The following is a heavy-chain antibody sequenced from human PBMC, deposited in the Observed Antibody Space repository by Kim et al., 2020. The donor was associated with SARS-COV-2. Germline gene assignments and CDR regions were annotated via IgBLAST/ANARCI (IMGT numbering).Heavy chain of an antibody. CDR1: GFTFGDYA. CDR2: IRSKAYGGTT. D-gene: IGHD3-22*01. CDR3: TRAYYDSSGYYPEYYYYGMDV. V-gene: IGHV3-49*04. Sequence: GGSLRLSCTASGFTFGDYAMSWVRQAPGKGLEWVGFIRSKAYGGTTEYAASVKGRFTISRDDSKSIAYLQMNSLKTEDTAVYYCTRAYYDSSGYYPEYYYYGMDVWGQGTTVTVSS. J-gene: IGHJ6*02.